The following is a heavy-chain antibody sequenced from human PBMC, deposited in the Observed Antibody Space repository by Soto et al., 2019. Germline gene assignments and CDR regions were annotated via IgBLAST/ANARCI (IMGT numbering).Heavy chain of an antibody. J-gene: IGHJ5*02. Sequence: GASVKASCKASVYTFTCYYMHWVRQAPGQGLEWIGIINPSGGSTSYAQKFQDRVTMTRDTSTRTGYMELSSLRSEDTAVYYCARDGAFMVRGVIDFEITGPYWFDPWGQGTLVTVSS. CDR1: VYTFTCYY. D-gene: IGHD3-10*01. CDR3: ARDGAFMVRGVIDFEITGPYWFDP. V-gene: IGHV1-46*03. CDR2: INPSGGST.